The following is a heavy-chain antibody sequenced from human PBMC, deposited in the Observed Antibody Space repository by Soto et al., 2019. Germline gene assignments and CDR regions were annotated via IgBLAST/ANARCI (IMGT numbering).Heavy chain of an antibody. Sequence: SETLSLTXAVYGGSFSGYYWSWIRQPPGKGLEWIGEINHSGSTNYNPSLKSRVTISVDTPKNQFSLKLSSVTAADTAVYYCARAANAYSRSWYVGYYYYGMDVWGQGTTATVS. J-gene: IGHJ6*02. CDR2: INHSGST. V-gene: IGHV4-34*01. CDR3: ARAANAYSRSWYVGYYYYGMDV. D-gene: IGHD6-13*01. CDR1: GGSFSGYY.